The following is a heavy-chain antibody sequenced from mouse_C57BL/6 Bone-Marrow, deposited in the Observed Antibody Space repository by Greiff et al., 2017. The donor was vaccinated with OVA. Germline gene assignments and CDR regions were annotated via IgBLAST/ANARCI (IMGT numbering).Heavy chain of an antibody. J-gene: IGHJ4*01. CDR3: TRLLDAMDY. CDR2: ISSGGDYI. V-gene: IGHV5-9-1*02. CDR1: GFTFSSYS. Sequence: DVMLVESGEGLVKPGGSLKLSCAASGFTFSSYSMSWVRQTPEKRLEWVAYISSGGDYIYYADTVKGRFTISRDNARNTLYLQMSSLKSEDTAMYYCTRLLDAMDYWGQGTSVTVSS. D-gene: IGHD2-1*01.